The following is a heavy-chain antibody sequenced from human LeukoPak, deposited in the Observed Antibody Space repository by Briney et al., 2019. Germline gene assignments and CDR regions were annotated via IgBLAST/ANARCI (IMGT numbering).Heavy chain of an antibody. Sequence: SETLSLTCTVSGGSISSYYWSWIRQPPGKGLEWIGYINYSGTTKYNPSLKSRVTISVDTSKNRFSLRLSSVTAADTAVYYCARESWLDHWGRGTLVTVSS. J-gene: IGHJ4*02. V-gene: IGHV4-59*01. D-gene: IGHD5-12*01. CDR1: GGSISSYY. CDR2: INYSGTT. CDR3: ARESWLDH.